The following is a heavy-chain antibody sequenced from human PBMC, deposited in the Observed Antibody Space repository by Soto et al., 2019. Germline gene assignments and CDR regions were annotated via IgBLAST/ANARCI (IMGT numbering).Heavy chain of an antibody. J-gene: IGHJ4*02. CDR3: ARGWSGWRVWLDY. V-gene: IGHV4-59*12. CDR1: GGSISSYY. CDR2: IYYTGST. Sequence: SETLSLTCTVSGGSISSYYWSWIRQPPGKGLEWIGYIYYTGSTNYNPSLKSRVTISVDTSKNQFSLKLSSVTAADTAVYYCARGWSGWRVWLDYWGQGTLVTAPQ. D-gene: IGHD6-19*01.